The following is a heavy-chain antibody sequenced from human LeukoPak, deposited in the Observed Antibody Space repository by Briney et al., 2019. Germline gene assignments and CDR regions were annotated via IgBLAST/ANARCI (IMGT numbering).Heavy chain of an antibody. V-gene: IGHV3-7*01. Sequence: GGSLRLSCAASGFTFSSYWMSWVRQAPGKGLEWVANIKQDGSEKYYVDSVKGRFTISRDNAKNSLYVQMNSLRAEDTAVYYCARDSGNYLDAFDIWGQGTMVTVSS. CDR2: IKQDGSEK. D-gene: IGHD1-7*01. CDR3: ARDSGNYLDAFDI. J-gene: IGHJ3*02. CDR1: GFTFSSYW.